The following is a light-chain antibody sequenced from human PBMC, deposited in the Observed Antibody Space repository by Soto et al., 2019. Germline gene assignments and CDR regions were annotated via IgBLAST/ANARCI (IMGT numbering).Light chain of an antibody. Sequence: QSVLTQPPSASGTTGQRVTISCSGSSSNVGRNTVNWYQQLPGTAPKLLIYSNNQRPSGVPARFSGSKSGTSASLAISGLQSEDEAEYYCAAWDDSLNAVVFGGGTKLTVL. CDR1: SSNVGRNT. CDR3: AAWDDSLNAVV. J-gene: IGLJ2*01. CDR2: SNN. V-gene: IGLV1-44*01.